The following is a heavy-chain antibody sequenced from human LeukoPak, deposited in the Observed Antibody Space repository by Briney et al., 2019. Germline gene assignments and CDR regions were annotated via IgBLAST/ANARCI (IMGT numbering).Heavy chain of an antibody. CDR3: ARFHYSYGSYYFDY. CDR1: GGSISSGDYY. J-gene: IGHJ4*02. Sequence: SETLSLTCTVSGGSISSGDYYWSWIRQPPGKGLEWIGYIYYSGSTYYNPSLKSRVTISVDTSKNQFSLKLSSVTAADTAVYYCARFHYSYGSYYFDYWGQGTLVTVSS. D-gene: IGHD5-18*01. CDR2: IYYSGST. V-gene: IGHV4-30-4*01.